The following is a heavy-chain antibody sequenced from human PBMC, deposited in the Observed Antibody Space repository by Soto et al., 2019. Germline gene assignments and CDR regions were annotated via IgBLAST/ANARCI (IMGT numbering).Heavy chain of an antibody. CDR2: ISYDGSNK. CDR1: GFTFSSYA. V-gene: IGHV3-30-3*01. Sequence: QVQLVESGGGVVQPGRSLRLSCAASGFTFSSYAMHWVRQAPGKGLEWVAVISYDGSNKYYADSVKGRFTISRDNSKNKLYLQMNSLRAEDTAVYYCARGPGIAAAGRDYWGQGTLVTVSS. CDR3: ARGPGIAAAGRDY. D-gene: IGHD6-13*01. J-gene: IGHJ4*02.